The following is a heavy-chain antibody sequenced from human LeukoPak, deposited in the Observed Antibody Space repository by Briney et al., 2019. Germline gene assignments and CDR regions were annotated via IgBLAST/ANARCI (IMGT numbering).Heavy chain of an antibody. Sequence: RASETLSLTCAVYGGSFSGYYWSWIRQPPGKGLEWIGEINHSGSTNYNPSLKSRVTISVDTSKNQFSLKLSSVTAADTAVYYCARRSESPHSSSLYYYYYYMDVWGKGTTVTVSS. D-gene: IGHD6-13*01. CDR2: INHSGST. CDR1: GGSFSGYY. CDR3: ARRSESPHSSSLYYYYYYMDV. V-gene: IGHV4-34*01. J-gene: IGHJ6*03.